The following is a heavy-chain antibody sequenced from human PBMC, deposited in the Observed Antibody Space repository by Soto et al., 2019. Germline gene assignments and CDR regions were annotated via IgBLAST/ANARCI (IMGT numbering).Heavy chain of an antibody. CDR3: ARDGTIPWQELHFGELSPGRPGSGCDP. CDR2: IYYSGST. Sequence: QVQLQESGPGLVKPSQTLSLTCTVSGGSISSGGYYWSWIRQHPGKGLEWIGYIYYSGSTYYNPSLKSRVTISVDRSKNQFALKLSSVTAADAAVYYCARDGTIPWQELHFGELSPGRPGSGCDPWGQGTLVTVSS. D-gene: IGHD3-16*02. V-gene: IGHV4-31*03. J-gene: IGHJ5*02. CDR1: GGSISSGGYY.